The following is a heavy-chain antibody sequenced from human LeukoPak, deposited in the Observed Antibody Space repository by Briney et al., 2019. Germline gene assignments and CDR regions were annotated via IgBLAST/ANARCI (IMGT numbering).Heavy chain of an antibody. CDR3: ARETYDSSAIGDAFDI. V-gene: IGHV3-53*04. J-gene: IGHJ3*02. CDR1: GFTVSSNY. Sequence: GGSLRLSCAASGFTVSSNYMSWVRQAPGKGLEWVSVIYSGGSTYYADSVKGRFTISRHNSKNTLYLQMNSLRAEDTAVYYCARETYDSSAIGDAFDIWGQGTMVTVSS. D-gene: IGHD3-22*01. CDR2: IYSGGST.